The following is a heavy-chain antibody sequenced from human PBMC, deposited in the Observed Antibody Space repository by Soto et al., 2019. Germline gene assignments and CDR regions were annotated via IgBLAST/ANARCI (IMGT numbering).Heavy chain of an antibody. CDR3: AYTEGYAWLDP. D-gene: IGHD3-16*01. CDR2: IFCSGST. J-gene: IGHJ5*02. V-gene: IGHV4-59*01. Sequence: LSLTCTVSSGSISSYYWSWIRQPPGKGLEWIGYIFCSGSTKYNPSLKSRVTISVDTSKNQFFLKVSSVTAADTAVYYCAYTEGYAWLDPWGQGTLVTVSS. CDR1: SGSISSYY.